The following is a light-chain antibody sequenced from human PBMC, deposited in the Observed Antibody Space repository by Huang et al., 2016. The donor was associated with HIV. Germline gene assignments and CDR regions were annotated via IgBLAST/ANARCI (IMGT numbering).Light chain of an antibody. V-gene: IGKV3-11*01. CDR3: QQRSNWLT. Sequence: EIVLTQSPATLSLSPGDRATLSCRASQNIGNYLAWYQQKPGQAPRLLIYDTSNRATGIPARFSGGGSGTDFTLTISSLEPEDFAVYFCQQRSNWLTFGGGTKVENK. CDR2: DTS. CDR1: QNIGNY. J-gene: IGKJ4*01.